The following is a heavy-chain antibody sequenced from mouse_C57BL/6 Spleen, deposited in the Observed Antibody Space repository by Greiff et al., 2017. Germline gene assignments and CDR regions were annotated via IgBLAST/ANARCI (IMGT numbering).Heavy chain of an antibody. Sequence: QIQLQQPGAELVRPGTSVKLSCKASGYTFTSYWMHWVKQRPGQGLEWIGVIDPSDSYTNYNQKFKGKATLTVDTSSSTAYMQLSSLTSEDSAVYYCARPGQLRLQGYAMDYWGQGTSVTVSS. V-gene: IGHV1-59*01. CDR2: IDPSDSYT. CDR1: GYTFTSYW. D-gene: IGHD3-2*02. J-gene: IGHJ4*01. CDR3: ARPGQLRLQGYAMDY.